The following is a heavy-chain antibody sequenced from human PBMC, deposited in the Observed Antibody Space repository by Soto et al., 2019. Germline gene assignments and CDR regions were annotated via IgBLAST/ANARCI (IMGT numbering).Heavy chain of an antibody. CDR3: STIHQWAQPDFDD. J-gene: IGHJ4*02. D-gene: IGHD2-8*01. Sequence: QVHLVQSGADVKRPGASVKVSCKVSGDSVSELSINWVRQVPAKGLEWMGGFDPEEGETIYAQKFQGRVIMTEDTSTNSAYLDLRTLDREDPAVYDCSTIHQWAQPDFDDLGQGTLVTVSS. CDR2: FDPEEGET. CDR1: GDSVSELS. V-gene: IGHV1-24*01.